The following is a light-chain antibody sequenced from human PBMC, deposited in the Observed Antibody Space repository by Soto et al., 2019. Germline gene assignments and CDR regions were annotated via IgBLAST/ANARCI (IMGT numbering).Light chain of an antibody. J-gene: IGLJ1*01. V-gene: IGLV2-14*03. CDR3: NSYTGSATPYV. CDR1: SRDVGGYNY. Sequence: QSLLTQTGPVSGSPGQSITLSFTGNSRDVGGYNYVSWYQHHPDKAPKLVIYDVTNRPSGVSNRFSGSKAGNTASLTISGLQAEDEADYYCNSYTGSATPYVFGTGTKVTVL. CDR2: DVT.